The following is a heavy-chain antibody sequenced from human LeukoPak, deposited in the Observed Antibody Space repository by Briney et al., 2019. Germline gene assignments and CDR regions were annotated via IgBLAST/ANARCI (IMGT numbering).Heavy chain of an antibody. D-gene: IGHD3-10*01. CDR1: GFTFSSYD. V-gene: IGHV3-13*05. CDR3: AREGKNYYGPGSYYMSVGRDFDY. Sequence: GGSLRLSCAASGFTFSSYDMHWVRQATGKGLEWVSAIGTAGDPYYPGSVKGRFTISRENAKNSLYLQMNSLRAGDTAVYYCAREGKNYYGPGSYYMSVGRDFDYWGQGTLVTVSS. J-gene: IGHJ4*02. CDR2: IGTAGDP.